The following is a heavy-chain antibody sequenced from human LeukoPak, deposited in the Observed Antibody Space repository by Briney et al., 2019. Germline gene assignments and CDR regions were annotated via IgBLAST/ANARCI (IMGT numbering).Heavy chain of an antibody. CDR1: GFTFSSYT. CDR3: ARDWAAGSPFDS. J-gene: IGHJ4*02. Sequence: GGSLRLSCAASGFTFSSYTMNWVRQTPGKGLEWVSSISTSSSYIYYADSVKGRFTISRDNAKNSLYLQMNSLRVEDTAVYYCARDWAAGSPFDSWGQGTLVTVSS. D-gene: IGHD6-13*01. V-gene: IGHV3-21*01. CDR2: ISTSSSYI.